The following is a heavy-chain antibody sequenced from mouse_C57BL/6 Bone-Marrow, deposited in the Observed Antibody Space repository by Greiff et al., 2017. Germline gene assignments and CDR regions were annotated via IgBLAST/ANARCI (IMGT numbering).Heavy chain of an antibody. CDR1: GFTFSSYG. D-gene: IGHD1-1*01. CDR2: ISSGGSYT. Sequence: EVKLQESGGDLVKPGGSLKLSCAASGFTFSSYGMSWVRQTPDKRLEWVATISSGGSYTYYPDSVKGRFTISRDNAKNTLYLQMSSLKSEDTAMYYCARLRYYYGSSYGWFAYWGQGTLVTVSA. J-gene: IGHJ3*01. V-gene: IGHV5-6*01. CDR3: ARLRYYYGSSYGWFAY.